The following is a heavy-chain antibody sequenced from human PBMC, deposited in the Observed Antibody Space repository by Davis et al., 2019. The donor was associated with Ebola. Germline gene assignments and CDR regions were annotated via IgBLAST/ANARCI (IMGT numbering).Heavy chain of an antibody. J-gene: IGHJ4*02. CDR3: AKADRSGGSWAIFDY. D-gene: IGHD2-15*01. CDR2: ISGSGGST. CDR1: GFTVSSNY. V-gene: IGHV3-23*01. Sequence: PSETLSLTCAASGFTVSSNYMSWVRQAPGKGLEWVSAISGSGGSTYYADSVKGRFTISRDNSKNTLYLQMNSLRAEDTAVYYCAKADRSGGSWAIFDYWGQGTLVTVSS.